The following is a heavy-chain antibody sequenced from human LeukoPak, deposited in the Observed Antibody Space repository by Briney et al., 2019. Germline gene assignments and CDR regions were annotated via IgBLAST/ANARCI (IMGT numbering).Heavy chain of an antibody. CDR1: GYTFTSYA. V-gene: IGHV1-3*01. J-gene: IGHJ4*02. D-gene: IGHD1-26*01. CDR2: INAGNGNT. Sequence: GPSVKVSCKASGYTFTSYAMHWVRQAPGQRLEWMGWINAGNGNTKYSQKFQGRVTITRDTSASTAYMELSSLRSEDTAVYYCARGRLVGATVYWGQGTLVTVSS. CDR3: ARGRLVGATVY.